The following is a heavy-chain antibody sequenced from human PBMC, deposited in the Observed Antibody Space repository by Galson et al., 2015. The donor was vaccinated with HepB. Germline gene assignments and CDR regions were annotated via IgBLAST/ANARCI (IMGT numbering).Heavy chain of an antibody. V-gene: IGHV3-23*01. D-gene: IGHD1-26*01. Sequence: SLRLSCTASGFTFSSYAMSWVRQAPGKGLEWVSGISGNGGSTYYADSVKGRFTISRDNSKNMLYMQMNSLRAEDTAVYYCATGKTYGGGSYSFDYWGQGTLVTVSS. CDR2: ISGNGGST. CDR3: ATGKTYGGGSYSFDY. J-gene: IGHJ4*02. CDR1: GFTFSSYA.